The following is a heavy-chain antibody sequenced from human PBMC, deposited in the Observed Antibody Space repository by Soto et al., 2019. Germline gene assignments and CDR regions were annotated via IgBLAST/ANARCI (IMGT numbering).Heavy chain of an antibody. V-gene: IGHV4-59*01. Sequence: SETLSLTCTVSGGPFRSYYWSWIRQPPGKGLEWIGYIYYSGSTNYNPSLKSRVTISLDTSKNHFSLNLSSVTAADTAVYYCATEDRLRLGESNYWGQGTLVTVSS. CDR3: ATEDRLRLGESNY. J-gene: IGHJ4*02. CDR1: GGPFRSYY. D-gene: IGHD3-16*01. CDR2: IYYSGST.